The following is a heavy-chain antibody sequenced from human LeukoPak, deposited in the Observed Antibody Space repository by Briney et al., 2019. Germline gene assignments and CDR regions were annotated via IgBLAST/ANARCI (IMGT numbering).Heavy chain of an antibody. CDR3: VTPPPGYCSSSKCYGYFQH. Sequence: GGSLRLSCAASGFSFNNAWMSWVRQAPGKGLEWVARIESNADGATTEYAAPVKGRLTISRDDSRNTLYLQVNSLKTEDTAVYYCVTPPPGYCSSSKCYGYFQHWGQGTLVTVSS. CDR2: IESNADGATT. J-gene: IGHJ1*01. D-gene: IGHD2-2*03. CDR1: GFSFNNAW. V-gene: IGHV3-15*04.